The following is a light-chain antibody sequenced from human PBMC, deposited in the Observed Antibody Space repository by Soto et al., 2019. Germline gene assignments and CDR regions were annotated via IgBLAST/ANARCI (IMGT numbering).Light chain of an antibody. V-gene: IGLV2-14*02. CDR3: SSYTTNSTPYV. J-gene: IGLJ1*01. CDR1: SSDVGGYNL. Sequence: QSVLTQPASVSGSPGQSITVSCAGTSSDVGGYNLVSWYQQHPGKAPKLIIYEGTERPSGISPRFSGSKSGNTASLTISGLQAEDEADYYCSSYTTNSTPYVFGTGTKVTVL. CDR2: EGT.